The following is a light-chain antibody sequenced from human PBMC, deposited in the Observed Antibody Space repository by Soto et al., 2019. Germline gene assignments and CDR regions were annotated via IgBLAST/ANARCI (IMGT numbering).Light chain of an antibody. CDR1: QSVSST. V-gene: IGKV3-15*01. J-gene: IGKJ1*01. CDR3: QQYNNWPPWT. Sequence: EIVMTQSPATLSVSPGERATLSCRASQSVSSTLAWYQQNPGQAPRLLIYGASTRATGIPARFSGSGSGTEFTLTISSLQSEDFAVYYCQQYNNWPPWTFGQGTKVEIK. CDR2: GAS.